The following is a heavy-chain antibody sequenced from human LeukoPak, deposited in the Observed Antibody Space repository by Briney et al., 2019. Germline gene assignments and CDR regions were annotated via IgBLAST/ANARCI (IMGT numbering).Heavy chain of an antibody. Sequence: SETLSLTCAVYGGSFSGYYWSWIRQPPGKGLEWIGEINHSGSTNYNPSLKSRVTISVDTSKNQFSLKLSSVTAADTAVYYCARALSITMVRGTPYMDVWGRGTTVTVSS. CDR3: ARALSITMVRGTPYMDV. V-gene: IGHV4-34*01. CDR1: GGSFSGYY. CDR2: INHSGST. J-gene: IGHJ6*03. D-gene: IGHD3-10*01.